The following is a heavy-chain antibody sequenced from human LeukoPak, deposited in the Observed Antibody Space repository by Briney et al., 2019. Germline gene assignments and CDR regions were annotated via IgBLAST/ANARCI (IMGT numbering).Heavy chain of an antibody. Sequence: RESLKLSCEGSRYSFDSYAMTWVRQAPGKGLEWVSSINGGGDITYYAESVKGRFTISRYNSKNTLYLQMNSLRAEDTAVYYCAKDLSSSVRFLEWLAVDYYYYMDVWGKGTTVTVSS. D-gene: IGHD3-3*01. CDR3: AKDLSSSVRFLEWLAVDYYYYMDV. CDR1: RYSFDSYA. CDR2: INGGGDIT. J-gene: IGHJ6*03. V-gene: IGHV3-23*01.